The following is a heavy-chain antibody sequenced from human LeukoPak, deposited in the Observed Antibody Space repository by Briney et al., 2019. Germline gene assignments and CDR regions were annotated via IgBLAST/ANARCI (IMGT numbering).Heavy chain of an antibody. CDR3: ARLRSSGWERFFDY. CDR2: IGTAGDT. CDR1: GFNFSSYD. V-gene: IGHV3-13*01. D-gene: IGHD6-19*01. Sequence: GGSLRLSCAASGFNFSSYDMHSVRQATGKGLEWVSAIGTAGDTYYPGSVKGRFTISRENAKNSLYLQMNSLRAGDTAVYYCARLRSSGWERFFDYWGQGTLVTVSS. J-gene: IGHJ4*02.